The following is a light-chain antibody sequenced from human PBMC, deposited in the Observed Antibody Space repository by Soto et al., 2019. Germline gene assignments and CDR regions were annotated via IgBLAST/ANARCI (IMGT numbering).Light chain of an antibody. CDR2: DAS. V-gene: IGKV1-5*01. J-gene: IGKJ1*01. Sequence: DIHMTHSPSTLSASVGDRVTITCRASQSISSWLAWYKQKPGKAPKLLIYDASILESGVPSRFSGVGSGTDFTLTISSLQPDDFATYYCQQYNSYSSTFGQGTKVEIK. CDR3: QQYNSYSST. CDR1: QSISSW.